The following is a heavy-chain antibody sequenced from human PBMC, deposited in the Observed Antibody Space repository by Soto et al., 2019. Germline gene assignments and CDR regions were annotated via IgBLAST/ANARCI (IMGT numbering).Heavy chain of an antibody. CDR1: GGTFSSYT. CDR2: IIPILGIA. J-gene: IGHJ5*02. Sequence: ASVKVSCKASGGTFSSYTISWVRQAPGQGLEWMGRIIPILGIANYAQKFQGRVTITADKSTSTAYMELSSLRSEDTAVYYCASRVSDYDILTGPPSWGQGTLVTVSS. CDR3: ASRVSDYDILTGPPS. D-gene: IGHD3-9*01. V-gene: IGHV1-69*02.